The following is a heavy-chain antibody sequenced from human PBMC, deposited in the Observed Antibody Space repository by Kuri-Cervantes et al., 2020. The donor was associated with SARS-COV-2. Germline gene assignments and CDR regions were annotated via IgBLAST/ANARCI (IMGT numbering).Heavy chain of an antibody. Sequence: GGSLTLSCAVSGFTFSSYGMHWVRQAPGKGLEWVAVIWYDGSKKYYADSVKGRFTISGDNSKNTLYLQMNSLRAEDTAVYYCARDLSIAVAGTDMDVWGKGTTVTVSS. CDR2: IWYDGSKK. J-gene: IGHJ6*03. CDR3: ARDLSIAVAGTDMDV. D-gene: IGHD6-19*01. V-gene: IGHV3-33*01. CDR1: GFTFSSYG.